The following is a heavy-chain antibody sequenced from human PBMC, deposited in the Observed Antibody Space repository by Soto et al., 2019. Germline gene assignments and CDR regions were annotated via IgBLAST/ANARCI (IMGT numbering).Heavy chain of an antibody. Sequence: ASVKVSCKASGYTFTGYYMHWVRQAPGQGLEWMGWINPNSGGTNYAQKFQGWVTMTRDTSISTAYMELSRLRSDDTAVYYCARDGGGTDSSGYYHYWGQGTLVTVSS. CDR3: ARDGGGTDSSGYYHY. J-gene: IGHJ4*02. V-gene: IGHV1-2*04. D-gene: IGHD3-22*01. CDR1: GYTFTGYY. CDR2: INPNSGGT.